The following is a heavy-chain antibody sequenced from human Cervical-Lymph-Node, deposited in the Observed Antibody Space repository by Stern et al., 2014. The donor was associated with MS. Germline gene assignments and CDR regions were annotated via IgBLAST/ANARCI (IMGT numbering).Heavy chain of an antibody. CDR3: ARQRYFDY. CDR2: IFPGGSDI. V-gene: IGHV5-51*01. J-gene: IGHJ4*02. Sequence: VQLVESGPEVKRPGESLKISCQASGYTFTSYWIGWGRQMPGKGLEWIAIIFPGGSDIIYSRSFQGQVTISADKSSSTACLQWNNLKASDTAIYYCARQRYFDYWGQGTLVTVSS. CDR1: GYTFTSYW.